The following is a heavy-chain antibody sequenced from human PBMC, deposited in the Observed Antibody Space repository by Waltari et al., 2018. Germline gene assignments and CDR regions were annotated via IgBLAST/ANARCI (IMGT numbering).Heavy chain of an antibody. CDR2: IYYSGST. CDR3: ARVRYLNSSSWYQAAHYYYYMDV. D-gene: IGHD6-13*01. Sequence: QVQLQESGPGLVKPSETLSLTCTVSGGSISSYYWSWIRQPPGKGLEWIGYIYYSGSTNYNPSLESRVTRSVDTSKNQFSLKQSSVTAADTAVYYCARVRYLNSSSWYQAAHYYYYMDVWGKGTTVTISS. V-gene: IGHV4-59*01. J-gene: IGHJ6*03. CDR1: GGSISSYY.